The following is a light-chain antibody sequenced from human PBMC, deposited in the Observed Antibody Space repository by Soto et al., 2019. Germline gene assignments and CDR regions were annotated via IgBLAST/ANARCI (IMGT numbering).Light chain of an antibody. CDR3: AALDDSLNGHVV. V-gene: IGLV1-44*01. CDR2: NDN. Sequence: QSVLTQPPSASGTPGQRVTISCSGSSSNIGSNTVNWYQQITGTAPKLLIYNDNQRPSGVPDRFSGSKSGTSGSLAISGLQSEDEGDYYCAALDDSLNGHVVFGGGIKLTVL. CDR1: SSNIGSNT. J-gene: IGLJ2*01.